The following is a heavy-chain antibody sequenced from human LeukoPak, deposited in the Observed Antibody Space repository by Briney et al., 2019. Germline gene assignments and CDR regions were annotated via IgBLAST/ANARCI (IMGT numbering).Heavy chain of an antibody. D-gene: IGHD3-16*02. Sequence: ASVKVSCKASGGTFSSYAISWVRQAPGQGLEWMGGIIPIFGTANYAQKFQGRVTITADKSTSTAYMELSSLRSEDTAVYYCARRGMITFGGVIPRHDAFDIWGQGTMVTVSS. J-gene: IGHJ3*02. CDR3: ARRGMITFGGVIPRHDAFDI. V-gene: IGHV1-69*06. CDR2: IIPIFGTA. CDR1: GGTFSSYA.